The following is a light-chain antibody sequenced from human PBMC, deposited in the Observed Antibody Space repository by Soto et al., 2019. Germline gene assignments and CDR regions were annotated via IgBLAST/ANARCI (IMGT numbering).Light chain of an antibody. CDR1: QAIRNW. Sequence: PRAIVTVTCRASQAIRNWLAWYQQKPGQAPRLLIYGASTRATGIPARFSGSGSGTEFTLTISSLQSEDFAVYYCQQYNNWPPWTFGQGTKV. CDR2: GAS. CDR3: QQYNNWPPWT. V-gene: IGKV3-15*01. J-gene: IGKJ1*01.